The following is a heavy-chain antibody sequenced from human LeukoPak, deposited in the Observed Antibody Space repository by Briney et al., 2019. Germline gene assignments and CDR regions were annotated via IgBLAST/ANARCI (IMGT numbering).Heavy chain of an antibody. CDR1: GFTFSSYA. CDR3: ARDSGILPDP. CDR2: ISYDGSNK. J-gene: IGHJ5*02. D-gene: IGHD3-9*01. V-gene: IGHV3-30-3*01. Sequence: GRSLRLSCAASGFTFSSYAMHWVRQAPGKGLEWVAVISYDGSNKYYADSVKGRFTISRDNSKNTLYLQMNSLRDEDTAVYYCARDSGILPDPWGQGTLVTVSS.